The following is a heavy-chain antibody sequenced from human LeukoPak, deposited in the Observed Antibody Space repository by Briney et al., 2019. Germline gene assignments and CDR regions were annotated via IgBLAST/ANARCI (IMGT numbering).Heavy chain of an antibody. CDR3: AADLTIVGATNNY. D-gene: IGHD1-26*01. CDR1: GYTLTELS. V-gene: IGHV1-24*01. J-gene: IGHJ4*02. CDR2: FDPEDGET. Sequence: ASVKVSCTVSGYTLTELSMHWVRQAPGKGLEWMGGFDPEDGETIYAQKFQGRVTMTEDTSTDTAYMELSSLRSEDTAVYYCAADLTIVGATNNYWGQGTLVTVSS.